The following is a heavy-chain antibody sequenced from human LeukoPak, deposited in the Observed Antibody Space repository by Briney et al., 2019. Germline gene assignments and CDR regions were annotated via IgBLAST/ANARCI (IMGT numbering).Heavy chain of an antibody. CDR2: ISGYSGKT. J-gene: IGHJ4*02. CDR3: ASAGYSGYDPGYDY. D-gene: IGHD5-12*01. CDR1: GYTFTNYG. Sequence: ASVKVSCKASGYTFTNYGVSWVRQAPGQGLEWMGWISGYSGKTNYAQKLQGRVTMTTDTSTSTAYMELRSLRSDDTAVYYCASAGYSGYDPGYDYWGQGTLVTVSS. V-gene: IGHV1-18*01.